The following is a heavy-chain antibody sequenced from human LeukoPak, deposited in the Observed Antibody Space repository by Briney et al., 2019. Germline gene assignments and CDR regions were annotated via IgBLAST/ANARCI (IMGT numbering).Heavy chain of an antibody. Sequence: PGGSLRLSCAASGFTFSSYEMNWVRQAPGKGLEWVSYISSSGSTIYYADSVKGRFTISRDNGKNSLYLQMTSLRAEDTAVYYCAELGITMIGGVWGKGTTVTISS. J-gene: IGHJ6*04. V-gene: IGHV3-48*03. CDR3: AELGITMIGGV. CDR1: GFTFSSYE. CDR2: ISSSGSTI. D-gene: IGHD3-10*02.